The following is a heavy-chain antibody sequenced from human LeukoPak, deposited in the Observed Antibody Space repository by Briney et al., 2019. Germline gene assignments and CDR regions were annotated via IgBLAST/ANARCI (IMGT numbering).Heavy chain of an antibody. Sequence: PSETLSLTCAVYGGSFSGYYWSWIRQPPGKGLEWIGEINHSGSTNYNPSLKSRVTISVDTSKNQFSLKLSSVTAADTAVYYCARAPYRTHCSSTSCYYYYGMDVWGQGTTVTVSS. CDR3: ARAPYRTHCSSTSCYYYYGMDV. CDR1: GGSFSGYY. CDR2: INHSGST. D-gene: IGHD2-2*01. V-gene: IGHV4-34*01. J-gene: IGHJ6*02.